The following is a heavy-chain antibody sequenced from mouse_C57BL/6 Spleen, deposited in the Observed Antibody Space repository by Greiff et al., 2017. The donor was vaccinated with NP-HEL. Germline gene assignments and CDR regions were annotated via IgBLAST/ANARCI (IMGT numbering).Heavy chain of an antibody. CDR1: GSTFTSYW. D-gene: IGHD2-3*01. V-gene: IGHV1-64*01. J-gene: IGHJ1*03. Sequence: QVQLQQSGAELVKPGASVKLSCKASGSTFTSYWMHWVKQRPGQGLEWIGMIHPNSGSTNSNEKFKSKATLTVYKSSSTAYMQLSSLTSEDSAVYYCARNSDDGYYVDWYCDVWGTGTTVTVSS. CDR2: IHPNSGST. CDR3: ARNSDDGYYVDWYCDV.